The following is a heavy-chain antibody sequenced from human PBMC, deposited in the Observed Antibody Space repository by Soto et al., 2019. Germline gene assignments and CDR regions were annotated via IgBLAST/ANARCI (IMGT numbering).Heavy chain of an antibody. CDR1: GGTFSSYT. V-gene: IGHV1-69*02. D-gene: IGHD2-2*01. CDR3: AQIYQLLNGPYYYGMDV. CDR2: IIPILGIA. Sequence: QVQLVQSGAEVKKPGSSVKVSCKASGGTFSSYTISWVRQAPGQGLEWMGRIIPILGIANYAQKFQGRVTITADKSTSTAYMELSSLRSEDTAVYYCAQIYQLLNGPYYYGMDVWGQGTTVTVSS. J-gene: IGHJ6*02.